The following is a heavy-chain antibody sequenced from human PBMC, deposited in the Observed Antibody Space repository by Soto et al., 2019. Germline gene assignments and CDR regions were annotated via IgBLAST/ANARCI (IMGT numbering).Heavy chain of an antibody. CDR1: GFTFSSYS. J-gene: IGHJ6*03. D-gene: IGHD2-2*01. Sequence: GGSLRLSCAASGFTFSSYSMNWVRQAPGKGLEWVSYISSSSSTIYYADSVKGRFTISRDNAKNSLYLQMNSLRAEDTAVYYCAREAGYCSSTSCYYYYMDVWGKGTTVTVSS. V-gene: IGHV3-48*01. CDR2: ISSSSSTI. CDR3: AREAGYCSSTSCYYYYMDV.